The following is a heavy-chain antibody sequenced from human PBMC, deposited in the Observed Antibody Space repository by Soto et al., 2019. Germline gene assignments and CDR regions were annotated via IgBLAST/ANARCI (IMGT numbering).Heavy chain of an antibody. CDR3: ARATHCSSTSGYGGWFDP. J-gene: IGHJ5*02. CDR2: IGTAGDT. Sequence: EVQLVESGGGLVQPGGSLRLSCAASGFTFSSYDMHWVRQATGKGLEWVSAIGTAGDTYYPDSVKGRFTISRENAKNSLYLQMNSLRAGDTAVYFCARATHCSSTSGYGGWFDPWGQGTLVTVSS. CDR1: GFTFSSYD. V-gene: IGHV3-13*04. D-gene: IGHD2-2*01.